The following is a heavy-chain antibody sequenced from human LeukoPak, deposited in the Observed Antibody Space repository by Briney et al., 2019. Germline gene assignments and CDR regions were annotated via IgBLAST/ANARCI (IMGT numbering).Heavy chain of an antibody. CDR2: INHSGST. V-gene: IGHV4-34*01. CDR1: GGSFSGYY. J-gene: IGHJ3*02. D-gene: IGHD4-23*01. Sequence: SETLSLTCAVYGGSFSGYYWSWIRQPPGKGLEWIGEINHSGSTNYNPSLKSRVTISVDTSKNQFSLKLSSVTAADTAVYYCARNYGGNTMKAFDIWGLGTMVTVSS. CDR3: ARNYGGNTMKAFDI.